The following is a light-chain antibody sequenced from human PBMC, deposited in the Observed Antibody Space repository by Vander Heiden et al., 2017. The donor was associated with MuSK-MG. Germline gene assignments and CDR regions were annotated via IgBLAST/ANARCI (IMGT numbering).Light chain of an antibody. V-gene: IGKV1-39*01. CDR3: QQSDSTPKT. CDR2: AAS. CDR1: QSISSY. J-gene: IGKJ1*01. Sequence: DIQMTQSPSSLSASVGDRVTITCRASQSISSYLNWYQQKPGKAPKLLIYAASSSQSGVPSRFSGSGSGSAFTLTISRLQPEDFATYYCQQSDSTPKTFGQGTKVEIK.